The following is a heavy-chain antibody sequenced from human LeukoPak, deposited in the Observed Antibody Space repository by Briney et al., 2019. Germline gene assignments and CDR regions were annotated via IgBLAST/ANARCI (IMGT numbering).Heavy chain of an antibody. V-gene: IGHV4-4*07. Sequence: SETLSLTCTVSGGSISSYYWSWIRQPAGKGLEWIGRIYTSGSTNYNPSLKSRVTMSVDTSKNQFSLKLSSVTAADTAVYYCARRLGYCSSTSYYLPWFDPWGQGTLVTVSS. CDR2: IYTSGST. D-gene: IGHD2-2*01. CDR1: GGSISSYY. CDR3: ARRLGYCSSTSYYLPWFDP. J-gene: IGHJ5*02.